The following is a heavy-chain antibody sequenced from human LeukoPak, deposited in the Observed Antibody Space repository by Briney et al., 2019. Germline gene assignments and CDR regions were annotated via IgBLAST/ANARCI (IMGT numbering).Heavy chain of an antibody. V-gene: IGHV4-59*01. CDR3: ARDRYSSSWSGFDP. CDR1: GGSISSYY. Sequence: SETLSLTCTVSGGSISSYYWSWIRQPPGKGLEWIGYIYYSGSTNYNPSLKSRVTISVDTSKNQFSLKLSSVTAADTAVYYCARDRYSSSWSGFDPWGQGTLVTVSS. J-gene: IGHJ5*02. CDR2: IYYSGST. D-gene: IGHD6-13*01.